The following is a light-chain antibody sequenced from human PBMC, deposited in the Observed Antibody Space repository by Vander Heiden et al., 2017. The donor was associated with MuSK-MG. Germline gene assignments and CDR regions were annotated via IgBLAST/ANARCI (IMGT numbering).Light chain of an antibody. CDR2: AAS. V-gene: IGKV1-39*01. J-gene: IGKJ2*01. CDR1: QSISTY. CDR3: QQRDSTPRT. Sequence: DIQMTQSPSSLSASVGDRVTITCRASQSISTYLNWYQHKPGRAPKLLIYAASSLQSGVLSRFSGSGSGRDFTLTISRLQPEDFATYYCQQRDSTPRTFGQGTKVEIK.